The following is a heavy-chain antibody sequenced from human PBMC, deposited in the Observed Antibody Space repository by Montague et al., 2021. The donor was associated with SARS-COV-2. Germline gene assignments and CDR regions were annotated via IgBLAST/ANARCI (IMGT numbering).Heavy chain of an antibody. CDR1: GGAFSGFY. J-gene: IGHJ4*02. CDR3: ARGLRGCSGSCCNGGVRGGAFDF. V-gene: IGHV4-34*01. CDR2: INNSGST. D-gene: IGHD2-8*02. Sequence: SETLSLTCAVYGGAFSGFYWSWIRQAPGKGLEWIGEINNSGSTNYNPSLKSRVTISLNTSKNQFSLKMYSLTAADTAVYFCARGLRGCSGSCCNGGVRGGAFDFWGQGTLVTVSS.